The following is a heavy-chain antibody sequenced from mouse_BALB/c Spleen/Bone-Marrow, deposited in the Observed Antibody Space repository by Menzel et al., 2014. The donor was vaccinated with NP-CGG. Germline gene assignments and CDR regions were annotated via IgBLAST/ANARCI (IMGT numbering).Heavy chain of an antibody. J-gene: IGHJ3*01. V-gene: IGHV1-37*01. Sequence: VQLQQSGPELVKPGASVKISCKASGYSFTDYFMNWVKQSHGKSLEWIGRINPYNGDTFYNQKFKGKATLTVDKSSSTAHMELLSLTSEDSAVHYCGRSGGSSYVFAYWGQGTLVTVPA. CDR2: INPYNGDT. CDR3: GRSGGSSYVFAY. CDR1: GYSFTDYF. D-gene: IGHD1-1*01.